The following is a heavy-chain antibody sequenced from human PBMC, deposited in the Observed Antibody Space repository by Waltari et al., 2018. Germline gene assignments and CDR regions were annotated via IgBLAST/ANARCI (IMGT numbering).Heavy chain of an antibody. J-gene: IGHJ3*02. V-gene: IGHV4-38-2*01. CDR3: ARGGIIGDRLAFDI. Sequence: QVQLQESGPGLVKPSETLSLPCAVSGYSISSGYYWGWYRQPPGKGLEWIGSIYHSGSTYYNPSLKSRVTISVDTSKNQFSLKLSSVTAADTAVYYCARGGIIGDRLAFDIWGQGTMVTVSS. D-gene: IGHD2-21*01. CDR2: IYHSGST. CDR1: GYSISSGYY.